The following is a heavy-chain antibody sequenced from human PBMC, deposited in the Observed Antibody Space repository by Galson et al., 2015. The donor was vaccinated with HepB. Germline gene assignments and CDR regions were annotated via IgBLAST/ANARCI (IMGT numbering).Heavy chain of an antibody. Sequence: TLYLTCTVSGGSISSYHWSWIRQPPGKGLEWIGYFYDSGSSNWNPSLKSRVTMSVDTSKNQLSLRLSSATAADTAVYYCARSLSGYDSGDLWGQGTLVTVSS. V-gene: IGHV4-59*01. CDR1: GGSISSYH. J-gene: IGHJ4*02. D-gene: IGHD5-12*01. CDR3: ARSLSGYDSGDL. CDR2: FYDSGSS.